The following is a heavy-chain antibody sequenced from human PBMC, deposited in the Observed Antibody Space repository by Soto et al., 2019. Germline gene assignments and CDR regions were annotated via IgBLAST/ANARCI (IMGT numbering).Heavy chain of an antibody. CDR1: GDSLSNYY. Sequence: SETLSLTCTVSGDSLSNYYWSWIRQPPGKGLEWIGYIYYSGNTNYDPSLKSRVTMSVDTSKNQFSLTLSSVTAADTAVYFCARLTPIIFSGLSYSYHYIGVWGKGTTVTVSS. V-gene: IGHV4-59*08. CDR2: IYYSGNT. J-gene: IGHJ6*03. CDR3: ARLTPIIFSGLSYSYHYIGV. D-gene: IGHD2-15*01.